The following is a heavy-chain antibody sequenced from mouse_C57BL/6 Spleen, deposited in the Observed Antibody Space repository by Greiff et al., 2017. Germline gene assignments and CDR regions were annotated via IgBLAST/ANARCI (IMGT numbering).Heavy chain of an antibody. D-gene: IGHD1-1*01. CDR3: ARNPSRGTVAGGYFDV. CDR1: GFSLTSSA. CDR2: IWTGGGT. J-gene: IGHJ1*03. V-gene: IGHV2-9-1*01. Sequence: QVQLKESGPGLVAPSQSLSITCTVSGFSLTSSAISWVRQPPGKGLEWLGVIWTGGGTNYNSALKSRLSISKDNSKSQVFLKMNSLQTDDTARYYCARNPSRGTVAGGYFDVWGTGTTVTVSS.